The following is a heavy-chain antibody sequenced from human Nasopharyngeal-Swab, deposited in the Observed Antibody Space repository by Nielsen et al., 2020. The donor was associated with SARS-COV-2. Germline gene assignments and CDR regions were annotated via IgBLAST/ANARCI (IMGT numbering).Heavy chain of an antibody. Sequence: GESLKISCAASGFTFSSYWMSWVRQAPGKGLEWVANIKQDGSEKYYVDSVKGRFTISRDNAKNSLYLQMNSLRAEDTAVYYCARAPLGYCSGGSCLPDYWGQGTLVTVSS. J-gene: IGHJ4*02. D-gene: IGHD2-15*01. V-gene: IGHV3-7*02. CDR2: IKQDGSEK. CDR3: ARAPLGYCSGGSCLPDY. CDR1: GFTFSSYW.